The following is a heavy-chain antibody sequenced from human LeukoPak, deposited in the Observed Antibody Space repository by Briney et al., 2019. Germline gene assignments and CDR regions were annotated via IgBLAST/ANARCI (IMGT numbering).Heavy chain of an antibody. V-gene: IGHV4-34*01. CDR2: INHSGST. Sequence: SETLSLTCAVYGGSFSGYYWSWIRQPPGKGLEWIGEINHSGSTNYNPSLKSRVTTSVDTSKNQLSLKLSSVTAADTAVYYCARVGGDTAMIRPTSFDYWGQGTLVTVSS. CDR1: GGSFSGYY. CDR3: ARVGGDTAMIRPTSFDY. J-gene: IGHJ4*02. D-gene: IGHD5-18*01.